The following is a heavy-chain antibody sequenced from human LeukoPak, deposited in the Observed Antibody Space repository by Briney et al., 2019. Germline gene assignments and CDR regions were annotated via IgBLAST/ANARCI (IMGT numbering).Heavy chain of an antibody. CDR1: GFTLSSYA. D-gene: IGHD6-19*01. CDR3: AKYAMGQWYFDY. J-gene: IGHJ4*02. V-gene: IGHV3-23*01. CDR2: ISGSGGST. Sequence: GGSLRLSCAASGFTLSSYAMSWVRQAPGKGLEWVSAISGSGGSTYYADSVKGRFTISKDNSKNTLYLQMNSLRAEDTAVYYCAKYAMGQWYFDYWGQGTLVTVSS.